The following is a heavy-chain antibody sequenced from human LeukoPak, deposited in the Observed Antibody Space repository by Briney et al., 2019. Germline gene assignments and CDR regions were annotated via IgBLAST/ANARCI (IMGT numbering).Heavy chain of an antibody. D-gene: IGHD5-12*01. CDR2: ISYDGSNK. Sequence: QPGGSLRLSCAASGFTFSSYAMHWVRQAPGEGLEWVAVISYDGSNKYYADSVKGRFTISRDNSKNTLYLQMNSLRAEDTAVYYCAREGATIGFDYWGQGTLVTVSS. CDR3: AREGATIGFDY. J-gene: IGHJ4*02. V-gene: IGHV3-30*04. CDR1: GFTFSSYA.